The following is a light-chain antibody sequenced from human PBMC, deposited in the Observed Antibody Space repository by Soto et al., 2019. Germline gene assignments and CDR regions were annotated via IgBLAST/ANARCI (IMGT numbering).Light chain of an antibody. Sequence: DIQMTQSPSSLSASVGDRVTITCRASQGIRDVLAWYQQKPGKAPKRLIYAASSLQSGVPSRFSGRGSGTAFPLTISSLQPEYFATYYWLRHHSYPLPFGGGTKVEIK. V-gene: IGKV1-17*01. CDR2: AAS. J-gene: IGKJ4*01. CDR3: LRHHSYPLP. CDR1: QGIRDV.